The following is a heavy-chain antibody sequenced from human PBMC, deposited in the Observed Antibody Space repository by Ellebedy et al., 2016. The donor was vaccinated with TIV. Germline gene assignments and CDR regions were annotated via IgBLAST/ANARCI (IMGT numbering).Heavy chain of an antibody. CDR2: ISYDGSSK. Sequence: GESLKISCAASGFTFNSYAMHWVRQAPGKGLEWVAVISYDGSSKYYAGSVKGRFTISRDNAKNSLYLQMNSLRDEDTAIYYCARDGGVAGETDVWGQGTTVTVSS. J-gene: IGHJ6*02. D-gene: IGHD2-15*01. V-gene: IGHV3-30-3*01. CDR3: ARDGGVAGETDV. CDR1: GFTFNSYA.